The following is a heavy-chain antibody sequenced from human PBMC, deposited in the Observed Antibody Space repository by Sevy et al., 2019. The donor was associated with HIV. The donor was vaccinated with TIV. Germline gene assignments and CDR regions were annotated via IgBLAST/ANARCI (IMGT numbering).Heavy chain of an antibody. V-gene: IGHV3-30*02. Sequence: GGSLRLSCAASGFTFSSYGMQWVRQAPGKGLEWVSFIRYDGGNKDYADSVKGRSTISRDNSKNMLYLQMNSLRAEDTAVYYCAKGSSYFDNWGQGTLVTVSS. D-gene: IGHD6-6*01. CDR3: AKGSSYFDN. J-gene: IGHJ4*02. CDR2: IRYDGGNK. CDR1: GFTFSSYG.